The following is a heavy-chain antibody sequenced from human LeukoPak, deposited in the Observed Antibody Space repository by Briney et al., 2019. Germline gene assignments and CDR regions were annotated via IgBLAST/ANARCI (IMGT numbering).Heavy chain of an antibody. V-gene: IGHV3-48*03. CDR3: AAQRWLQLPSDY. D-gene: IGHD5-24*01. CDR1: GFTFSSYE. J-gene: IGHJ4*02. CDR2: ISSSGSTI. Sequence: PGGSLRLSCAASGFTFSSYEMNWVRQAPGKGLEWVSYISSSGSTIYYADSVKGRFTISRDNSKNTLYLQMNSLRAEDTAVYYCAAQRWLQLPSDYWGQGTLVTVSS.